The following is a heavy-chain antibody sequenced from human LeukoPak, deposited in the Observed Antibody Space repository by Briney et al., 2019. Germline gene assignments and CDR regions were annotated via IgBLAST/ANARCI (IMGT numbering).Heavy chain of an antibody. J-gene: IGHJ3*02. CDR2: IYYSGST. Sequence: TPSETLSLTCTVSGGSISSSSYYWGWIRQPPGKGLEWIGSIYYSGSTNYNPSLKSRVTISVDTSKNQFSLKLSSVTAADTAVYYCARSPVVLDAFDIWGQGTMVTVSS. V-gene: IGHV4-39*07. D-gene: IGHD3-16*02. CDR3: ARSPVVLDAFDI. CDR1: GGSISSSSYY.